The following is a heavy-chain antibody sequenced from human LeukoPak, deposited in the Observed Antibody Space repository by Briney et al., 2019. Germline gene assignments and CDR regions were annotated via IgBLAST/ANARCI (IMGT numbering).Heavy chain of an antibody. J-gene: IGHJ4*02. Sequence: PGGSLRLSCAASGFTFSSYAMSWVRQAPGKGLEWVSAISGSGGSTYYADSVKGRFTISRDNSKNTLYLQMNSLRVEDTAVYYCARGLDSSGGGYYFDYWGQGTLVTVSS. CDR2: ISGSGGST. V-gene: IGHV3-23*01. D-gene: IGHD3-10*01. CDR3: ARGLDSSGGGYYFDY. CDR1: GFTFSSYA.